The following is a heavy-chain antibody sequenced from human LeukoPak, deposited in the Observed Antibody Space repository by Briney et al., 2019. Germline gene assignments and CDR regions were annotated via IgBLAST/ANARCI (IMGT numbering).Heavy chain of an antibody. CDR2: IYSGGST. Sequence: GGSLRLSCAASGFTVSSNYMSWVRQAPGKGLEWVSVIYSGGSTYYADSVKGRFTISRDNSKNTLYLQMNSLRAEDTAVYYCASHMVQGSYYYYGMDVWGQGTTVTVSS. CDR3: ASHMVQGSYYYYGMDV. J-gene: IGHJ6*02. V-gene: IGHV3-53*01. D-gene: IGHD3-10*01. CDR1: GFTVSSNY.